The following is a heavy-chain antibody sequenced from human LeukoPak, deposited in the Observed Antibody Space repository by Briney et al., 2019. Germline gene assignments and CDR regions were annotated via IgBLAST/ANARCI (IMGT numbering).Heavy chain of an antibody. V-gene: IGHV3-53*01. CDR1: GFTVSSNY. CDR2: VYSGGST. CDR3: ATTYCSSTSCYPYYFDY. D-gene: IGHD2-2*01. Sequence: PGGSPRLSCAASGFTVSSNYMSWVRQSPGKGLEWVSVVYSGGSTYYADSVKGRFTISRDNSKNTLYLQMNSLRAEDTAVYYCATTYCSSTSCYPYYFDYWGQGTLVTVSS. J-gene: IGHJ4*02.